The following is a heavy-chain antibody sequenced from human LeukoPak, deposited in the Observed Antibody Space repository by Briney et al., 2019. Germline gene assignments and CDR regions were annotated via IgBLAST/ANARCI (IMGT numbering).Heavy chain of an antibody. CDR3: ARHSSSSGFDP. V-gene: IGHV1-2*02. CDR2: INPNSGGT. D-gene: IGHD6-6*01. J-gene: IGHJ5*02. CDR1: GYTFTNYG. Sequence: ASVKVSCKASGYTFTNYGISWVRQAPGQGLEWMGWINPNSGGTNYAQKFQGRVTMTRDTSISTAYMELSRLRSDDTAVYYCARHSSSSGFDPWGQGTLVTVSS.